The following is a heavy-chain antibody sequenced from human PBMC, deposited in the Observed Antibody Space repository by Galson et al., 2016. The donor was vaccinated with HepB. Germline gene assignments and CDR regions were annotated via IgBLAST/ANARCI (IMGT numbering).Heavy chain of an antibody. CDR3: ARHWALGRGVEY. CDR1: GYSFTNYW. J-gene: IGHJ4*02. CDR2: IYPDDSDP. V-gene: IGHV5-51*01. Sequence: SGAEVKKPGESLKISCKGSGYSFTNYWIGWVRQMPGKGLEWMGIIYPDDSDPRYSPSFRGQFTISADKSISTANRQWSNLKASDTAMYYCARHWALGRGVEYWGRGTLVTVPS. D-gene: IGHD1-26*01.